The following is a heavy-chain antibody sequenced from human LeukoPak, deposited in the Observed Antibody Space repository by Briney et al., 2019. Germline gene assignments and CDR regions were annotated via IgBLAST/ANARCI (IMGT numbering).Heavy chain of an antibody. Sequence: GGSLRLSCAASGFTFSSSWMHWVRQAPGKGLEWVSGISGGGDNTYYADSVKGRFTISRDSSKNTLYLQMNSLRADDTAVYYCARSGSHDYWGQGTLVTVSS. D-gene: IGHD1-26*01. CDR2: ISGGGDNT. CDR1: GFTFSSSW. V-gene: IGHV3-23*01. CDR3: ARSGSHDY. J-gene: IGHJ4*02.